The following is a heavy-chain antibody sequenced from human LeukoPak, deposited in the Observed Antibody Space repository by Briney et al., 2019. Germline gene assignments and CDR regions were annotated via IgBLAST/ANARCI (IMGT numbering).Heavy chain of an antibody. CDR3: ARGRYFDWYQFDY. CDR2: ISSSSSYI. CDR1: GFTFSSYS. Sequence: GGSLRLSCAASGFTFSSYSMNWVRQAPGKGLEWVSSISSSSSYIYYADSVKGRFTISRDNAKNSLYLQMNSLRAEDTAVYYCARGRYFDWYQFDYWGQGTLVTVSS. D-gene: IGHD3-9*01. V-gene: IGHV3-21*04. J-gene: IGHJ4*02.